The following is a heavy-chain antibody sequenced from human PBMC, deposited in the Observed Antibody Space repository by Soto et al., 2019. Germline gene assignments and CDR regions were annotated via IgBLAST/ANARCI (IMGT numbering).Heavy chain of an antibody. J-gene: IGHJ4*02. CDR1: GGSFSGYY. D-gene: IGHD4-17*01. Sequence: QVQLQQWGAGLLKPSETLSLTCAVYGGSFSGYYWSWIRQPPGKGLEWIGEINHSGSTNYNPSLTSRVTISVDTSKNQFSLKLSSVTAADTAVYYCARSMTNAYDYWGQGTLVTVSS. V-gene: IGHV4-34*01. CDR3: ARSMTNAYDY. CDR2: INHSGST.